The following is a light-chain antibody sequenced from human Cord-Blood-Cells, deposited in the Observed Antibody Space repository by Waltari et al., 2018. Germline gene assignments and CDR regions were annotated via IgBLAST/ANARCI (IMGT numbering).Light chain of an antibody. V-gene: IGLV2-23*01. CDR3: CSYAGSSTLV. Sequence: QSALTQPASVSGSPGQSITISCTGTSSDVGSYNLVSWYQKHPGKAPKLMIYEGSKRPSGVSNRFSGSKSCNTASLTISGLQAEDEADYYCCSYAGSSTLVFGGGTKLTVL. J-gene: IGLJ2*01. CDR1: SSDVGSYNL. CDR2: EGS.